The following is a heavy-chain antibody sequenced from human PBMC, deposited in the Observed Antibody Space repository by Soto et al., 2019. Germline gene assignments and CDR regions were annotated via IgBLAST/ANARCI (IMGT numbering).Heavy chain of an antibody. J-gene: IGHJ5*02. CDR2: IYHSGST. CDR3: ARRTIHYYDSSGYSPGNLFDP. CDR1: GGSISSSNW. D-gene: IGHD3-22*01. V-gene: IGHV4-4*02. Sequence: PSETLSLTCAVSGGSISSSNWWSWVRQPPGKGLEWIGEIYHSGSTNYNPSLKSRVTISVDKSKNQFSLKLSSVTAADTAVYYCARRTIHYYDSSGYSPGNLFDPCGQGSLVTVSS.